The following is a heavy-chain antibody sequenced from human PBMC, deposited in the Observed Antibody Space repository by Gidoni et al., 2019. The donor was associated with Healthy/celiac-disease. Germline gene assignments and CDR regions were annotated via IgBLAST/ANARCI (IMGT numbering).Heavy chain of an antibody. CDR1: GFTFSSYW. D-gene: IGHD3-16*01. J-gene: IGHJ6*03. CDR3: ARDALLGSYDYYYMDV. Sequence: EVQLVESGGGLVQPGGSLRLACAASGFTFSSYWMSWVRQAPGKGLEWVANIKQDGSEKYYVDSVKGRFTISRDNAKNSLYLQMNSLRAEDTAVYYCARDALLGSYDYYYMDVWGKGTTVTVSS. CDR2: IKQDGSEK. V-gene: IGHV3-7*03.